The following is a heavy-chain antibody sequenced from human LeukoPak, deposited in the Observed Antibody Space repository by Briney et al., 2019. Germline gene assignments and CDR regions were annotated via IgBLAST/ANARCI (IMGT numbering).Heavy chain of an antibody. CDR3: ARMATIRIAAAGLDY. J-gene: IGHJ4*02. V-gene: IGHV1-2*04. CDR2: INPNSGGT. Sequence: ASVKVSCKASGYTFTGYYMHWVRQAPGQGLEWMGWINPNSGGTNYAQKFQGWVTMARDTSISTAYMELSRLRSDDTAVYYCARMATIRIAAAGLDYWGQGTLVTVSS. D-gene: IGHD6-13*01. CDR1: GYTFTGYY.